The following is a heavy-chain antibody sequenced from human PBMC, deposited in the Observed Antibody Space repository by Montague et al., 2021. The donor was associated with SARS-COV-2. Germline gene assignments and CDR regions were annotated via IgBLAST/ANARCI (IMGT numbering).Heavy chain of an antibody. CDR3: ARAVIYGGYAFAYFDF. J-gene: IGHJ4*02. CDR1: GGSISSDSYY. Sequence: TLSLTCTVSGGSISSDSYYWSWIRQPAGKGLEWIGRVYTTGSTNYNPSLKGRVTISGDTSRNQFSLRLTSVTAADTAMYYCARAVIYGGYAFAYFDFWGQGVLVTVSS. CDR2: VYTTGST. V-gene: IGHV4-61*02. D-gene: IGHD5-12*01.